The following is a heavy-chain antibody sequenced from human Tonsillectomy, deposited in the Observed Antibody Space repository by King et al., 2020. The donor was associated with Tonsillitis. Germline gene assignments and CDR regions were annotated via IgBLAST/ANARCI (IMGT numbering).Heavy chain of an antibody. V-gene: IGHV1-18*01. D-gene: IGHD3-3*01. CDR3: ARLGYYDFWSGYSPRCFDY. Sequence: QLVQSGAEVKKPGASVKVSCKASGYTFTSYGISWVRQAPGQGLEWMGWISAYNGNTNYAQKLQGRVTMTTDTSTSTAYMELRSLRSDDTAVYYCARLGYYDFWSGYSPRCFDYWGQGTLVTVSS. CDR2: ISAYNGNT. CDR1: GYTFTSYG. J-gene: IGHJ4*02.